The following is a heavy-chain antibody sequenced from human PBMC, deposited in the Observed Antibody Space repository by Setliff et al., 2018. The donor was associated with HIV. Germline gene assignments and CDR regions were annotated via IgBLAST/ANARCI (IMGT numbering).Heavy chain of an antibody. V-gene: IGHV1-24*01. CDR3: ATDPGYSSTWYSESFQH. CDR1: GYTLTELS. Sequence: GASVKVSCKISGYTLTELSIHWVRQAPGKGLEWMANFGPEDGETFYAQKFQGRLTMTEDTSTDTAYMELSSLRSDDTAMYYCATDPGYSSTWYSESFQHWGQGTVVTVPQ. J-gene: IGHJ1*01. D-gene: IGHD6-13*01. CDR2: FGPEDGET.